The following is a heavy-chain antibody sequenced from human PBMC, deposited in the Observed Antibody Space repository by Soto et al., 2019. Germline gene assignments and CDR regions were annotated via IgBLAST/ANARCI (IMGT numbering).Heavy chain of an antibody. CDR3: ARDPYYYDSSGFDAFYI. CDR2: ISSSGSTI. V-gene: IGHV3-48*03. CDR1: GFTFSSYE. J-gene: IGHJ3*02. D-gene: IGHD3-22*01. Sequence: GGSLRLSCAASGFTFSSYEMNWVRQAPGKGLEWVSYISSSGSTIYYADSVKGRFTISRDNAKNSLYLQMNSLRAEDTTVYYCARDPYYYDSSGFDAFYIWGQETMVTVSS.